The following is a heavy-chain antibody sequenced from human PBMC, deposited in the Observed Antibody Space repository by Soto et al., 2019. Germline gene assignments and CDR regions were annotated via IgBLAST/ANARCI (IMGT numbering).Heavy chain of an antibody. CDR2: ISSSGSTI. CDR3: ARDRLIVATIPPPHRPQYYYYYYGMDV. J-gene: IGHJ6*02. CDR1: GFTFSSYE. V-gene: IGHV3-48*03. Sequence: GGSLRLSCAASGFTFSSYEMNWVRQAPGKGLEWVSYISSSGSTIYYADSVKGRFTISRDNAKNSLYLQMNSLRAEDTAVYYCARDRLIVATIPPPHRPQYYYYYYGMDVWGQGTTVTVSS. D-gene: IGHD5-12*01.